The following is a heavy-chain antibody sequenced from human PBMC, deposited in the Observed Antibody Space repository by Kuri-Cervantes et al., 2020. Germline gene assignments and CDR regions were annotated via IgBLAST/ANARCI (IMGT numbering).Heavy chain of an antibody. CDR1: GFRFNSDW. D-gene: IGHD4-17*01. Sequence: GESLKISCAASGFRFNSDWMSWVRQAPGKGLEWVANIKQDGSEKYYVDSVKGRFTISRDNAKNSVFLQMNSLRVEDTAVYYCAREVGAGSYGDYLAYYYYMDVWGKGTTVTVSS. CDR2: IKQDGSEK. CDR3: AREVGAGSYGDYLAYYYYMDV. V-gene: IGHV3-7*01. J-gene: IGHJ6*03.